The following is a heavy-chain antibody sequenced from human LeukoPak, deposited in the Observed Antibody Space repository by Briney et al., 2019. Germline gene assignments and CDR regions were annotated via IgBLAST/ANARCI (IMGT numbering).Heavy chain of an antibody. V-gene: IGHV3-7*01. CDR3: ARDRGDYGDCHDY. J-gene: IGHJ4*02. CDR2: IKQDGSEK. D-gene: IGHD4-17*01. Sequence: RSGGSLRLSCAASGLTFSSYWMSWVRQTPGKGLEWVANIKQDGSEKYYVDSVKGRFTISRDNAKNSLYLQMNSVRAEDTAVYYCARDRGDYGDCHDYWGQGTLVTVSS. CDR1: GLTFSSYW.